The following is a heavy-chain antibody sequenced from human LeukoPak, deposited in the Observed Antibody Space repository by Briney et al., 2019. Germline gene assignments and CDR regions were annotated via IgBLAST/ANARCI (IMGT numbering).Heavy chain of an antibody. Sequence: SETLSLTCTVSAYSISSGYYWGWIRQPPGKGLEWIGSIYHSGSTYYNPSLKSRVTISVDTSKNQFSLKLSSVTAADTAVYYCAREVFTGYYSDYWGQGTLVTVSS. CDR2: IYHSGST. D-gene: IGHD3-9*01. CDR3: AREVFTGYYSDY. V-gene: IGHV4-38-2*02. J-gene: IGHJ4*02. CDR1: AYSISSGYY.